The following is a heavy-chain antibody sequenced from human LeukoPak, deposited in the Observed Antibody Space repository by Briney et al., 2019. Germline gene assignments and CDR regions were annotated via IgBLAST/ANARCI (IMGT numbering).Heavy chain of an antibody. Sequence: GASLKISCKGSGYSFTSYWIGWVRQMPGKGLEWMGIIYPGDSDTRYSPSFQGQVTISADKSISTAYLQWSSLKASDTAMYYCARVKEYYYYYMDVWGKGTTVTVSS. CDR1: GYSFTSYW. V-gene: IGHV5-51*01. J-gene: IGHJ6*03. CDR3: ARVKEYYYYYMDV. D-gene: IGHD4-11*01. CDR2: IYPGDSDT.